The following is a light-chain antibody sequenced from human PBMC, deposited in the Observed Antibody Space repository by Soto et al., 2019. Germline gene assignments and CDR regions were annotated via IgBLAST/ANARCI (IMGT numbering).Light chain of an antibody. CDR2: GVS. Sequence: IQLTQSPSSLSASVGDRVTITCRASQDISGYLAWYQQTPGKAPKILIYGVSTLQDGVSSRFSGRGSGTDFSRTISSLQPEAFATYYCQHLHCAFGPGTTV. CDR3: QHLHCA. V-gene: IGKV1-9*01. CDR1: QDISGY. J-gene: IGKJ1*01.